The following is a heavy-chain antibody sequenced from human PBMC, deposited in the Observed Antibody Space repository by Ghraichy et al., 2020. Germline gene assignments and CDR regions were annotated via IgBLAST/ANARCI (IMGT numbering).Heavy chain of an antibody. CDR1: GFTFSSYW. J-gene: IGHJ6*02. Sequence: GGSLRLSCAASGFTFSSYWMHWVRQAPGKGLVWVSRINSDGSSTSYADSVKGRFTISRDNAKNTLYLQMNSLSAEDTAVYYCARVWSIAADNYYYGLDVWGQGTTVTVSS. V-gene: IGHV3-74*01. CDR2: INSDGSST. CDR3: ARVWSIAADNYYYGLDV. D-gene: IGHD6-25*01.